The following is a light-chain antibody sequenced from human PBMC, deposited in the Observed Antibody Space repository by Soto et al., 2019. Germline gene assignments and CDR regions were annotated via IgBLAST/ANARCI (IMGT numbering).Light chain of an antibody. J-gene: IGKJ4*01. CDR1: QSVDSN. Sequence: EIVMTQSPATLSVSPGERATLSCRASQSVDSNLAWYQQKPGQAPRLLIFGASTRATGIPARFSGSGSGTDFTLTISSLQSEDFGVYFCQQDDNWPLTFGGGTKVDI. V-gene: IGKV3D-15*01. CDR3: QQDDNWPLT. CDR2: GAS.